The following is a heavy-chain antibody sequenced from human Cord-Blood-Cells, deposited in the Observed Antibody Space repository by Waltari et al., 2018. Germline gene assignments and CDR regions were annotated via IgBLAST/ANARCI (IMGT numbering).Heavy chain of an antibody. J-gene: IGHJ3*02. CDR1: GGSISSSNW. D-gene: IGHD2-2*01. V-gene: IGHV4-4*02. Sequence: QVQLQESGPGLVMPSGTLSLTCAVSGGSISSSNWWSWVRQPPGKGLEWIGEIYHSGSTNYNPSLKSRVTISVDKSKNQFSLKLSSVTAADTAVYYCARRDIVVVPAAMSRAFDIWGQGTMVTVSS. CDR3: ARRDIVVVPAAMSRAFDI. CDR2: IYHSGST.